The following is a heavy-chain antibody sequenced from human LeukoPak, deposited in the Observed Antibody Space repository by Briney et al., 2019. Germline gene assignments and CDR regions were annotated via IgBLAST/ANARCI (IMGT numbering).Heavy chain of an antibody. Sequence: PSETLSLTCTVSGASVSGSAYYWGWIRQPPGKGLEWIGEINHSGSTNYNPSLKSRVTISVDTSKNQFSLKLSSVTAADTAVYYCARCKKNNYDSSGYHGDWFDPWGQGTLVTVSS. V-gene: IGHV4-39*01. CDR3: ARCKKNNYDSSGYHGDWFDP. CDR1: GASVSGSAYY. J-gene: IGHJ5*02. D-gene: IGHD3-22*01. CDR2: INHSGST.